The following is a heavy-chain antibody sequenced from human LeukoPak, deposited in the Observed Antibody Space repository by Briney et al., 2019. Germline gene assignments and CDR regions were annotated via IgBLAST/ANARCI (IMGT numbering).Heavy chain of an antibody. J-gene: IGHJ4*02. D-gene: IGHD7-27*01. CDR1: GFTFSSYE. V-gene: IGHV3-48*03. CDR2: ISSSGSTI. CDR3: ANMGTVFDY. Sequence: PGGSLRLSCAASGFTFSSYEMNWVRQAPGKGLEWVSCISSSGSTIYYADSVKGRFTISRDNSKNTLYLQMDSLRLEDTAVYYCANMGTVFDYWGQGTLVTVSS.